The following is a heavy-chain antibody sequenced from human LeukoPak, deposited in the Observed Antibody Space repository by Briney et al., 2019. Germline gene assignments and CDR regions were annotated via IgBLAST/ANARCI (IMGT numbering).Heavy chain of an antibody. CDR2: ISYDGSNK. V-gene: IGHV3-30-3*01. J-gene: IGHJ6*02. Sequence: GGSLRLSCAASGFTFSSYAMHWVRQAPGKGLEWVAVISYDGSNKYYADSVKGRFTISRDNSKNTLYLQMNSLRAEDTAVYYCARGGSLYDDFWSGYYYYYYGMDVWGQGTTVTVSS. CDR1: GFTFSSYA. CDR3: ARGGSLYDDFWSGYYYYYYGMDV. D-gene: IGHD3-3*01.